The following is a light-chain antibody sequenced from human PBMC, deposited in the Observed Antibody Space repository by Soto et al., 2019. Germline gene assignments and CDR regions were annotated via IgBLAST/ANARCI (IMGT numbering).Light chain of an antibody. V-gene: IGKV3-20*01. CDR1: QSVSSSY. Sequence: EIVLTQSPGTLPLSPGERAALSCRASQSVSSSYLAWYQQKPGQAPGVLIYGASSRATGIPDRFSGSGSGTDFPLTISRLAPEDFAVYYCQQYGSSRTFGQGTKVDIK. CDR2: GAS. J-gene: IGKJ1*01. CDR3: QQYGSSRT.